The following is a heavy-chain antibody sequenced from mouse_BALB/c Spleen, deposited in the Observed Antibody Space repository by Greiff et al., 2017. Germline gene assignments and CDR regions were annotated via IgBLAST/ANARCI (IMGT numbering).Heavy chain of an antibody. Sequence: QVHVKQSGPGLVAPSQSLSITCTVSGFSLTSYGVHWVRQPPGKGLEWLGVIWAGGSTNYNSALMSRLSISKDNSKSQVFLKMNSLQTDDTAMYYCAREGDYDGAWFAYWGQGTLVTVSA. D-gene: IGHD2-4*01. J-gene: IGHJ3*01. V-gene: IGHV2-9*02. CDR2: IWAGGST. CDR3: AREGDYDGAWFAY. CDR1: GFSLTSYG.